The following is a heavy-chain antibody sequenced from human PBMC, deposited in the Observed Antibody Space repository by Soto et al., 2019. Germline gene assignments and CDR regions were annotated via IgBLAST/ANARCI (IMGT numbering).Heavy chain of an antibody. J-gene: IGHJ4*02. D-gene: IGHD6-19*01. V-gene: IGHV1-18*01. Sequence: ASVKVSCKASGYTFTSYGISWVRQAPGQGLELMGLICAYIGNTNYAQKLQGRVTMTTYTSTSTAYLELRSLRPDVTAVYYCARQWLVLFDFDYWGQGTLVTVSS. CDR3: ARQWLVLFDFDY. CDR2: ICAYIGNT. CDR1: GYTFTSYG.